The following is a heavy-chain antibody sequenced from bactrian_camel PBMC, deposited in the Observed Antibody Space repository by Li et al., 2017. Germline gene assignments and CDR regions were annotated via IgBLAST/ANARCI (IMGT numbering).Heavy chain of an antibody. Sequence: DVQLVESGGGLVQAGGSMRLLCAASGFKMSTAFMRWVRQAPGKEREGVAVIAGSGSPGYADSVKGRFTISRDNAKNTLYLQLNSLKTEDTAMYYCAQRTVNWGQGTQVTVS. V-gene: IGHV3S67*01. J-gene: IGHJ4*01. CDR1: GFKMSTAF. CDR3: AQRTVN. CDR2: IAGSGSP. D-gene: IGHD7*01.